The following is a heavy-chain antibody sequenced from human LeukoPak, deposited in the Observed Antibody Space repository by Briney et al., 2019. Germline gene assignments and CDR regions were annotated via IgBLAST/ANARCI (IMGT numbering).Heavy chain of an antibody. CDR1: GFTFSSYW. D-gene: IGHD6-13*01. CDR2: IKQDGSEK. J-gene: IGHJ3*02. V-gene: IGHV3-7*01. Sequence: GGSLRLSCAASGFTFSSYWMSWVRQAPGKGLEWVANIKQDGSEKYYVDSVKGRFTISRVNAKNSLYLQMNSLRAEDTAVYYCARDPGSSWYRDAFDIWGQGTMVTVSS. CDR3: ARDPGSSWYRDAFDI.